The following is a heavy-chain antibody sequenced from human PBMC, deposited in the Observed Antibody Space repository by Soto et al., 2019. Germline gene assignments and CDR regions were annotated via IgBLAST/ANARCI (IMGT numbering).Heavy chain of an antibody. D-gene: IGHD3-10*01. J-gene: IGHJ6*02. Sequence: QVQLVQSGAEVKKPGSSVKVSCKASGGTFSSYAITWVRQAPGQGLEWMGGIIPIFGTANYAQKFQGRVTITADESTSTAYMELSSLRSEDTAVYYCARGRGSGSPNSGYYYYGMDVWGQGTTVTVSS. CDR3: ARGRGSGSPNSGYYYYGMDV. CDR2: IIPIFGTA. V-gene: IGHV1-69*01. CDR1: GGTFSSYA.